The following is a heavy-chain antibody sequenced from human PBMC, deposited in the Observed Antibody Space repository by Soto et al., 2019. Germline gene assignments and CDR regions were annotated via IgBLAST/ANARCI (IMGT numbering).Heavy chain of an antibody. J-gene: IGHJ5*02. V-gene: IGHV4-59*01. CDR2: IYYSGST. CDR3: ARVIVVVVAATAWFDP. D-gene: IGHD2-15*01. CDR1: GGSISSYY. Sequence: SETLSLTCTVSGGSISSYYWSWIRQPPGKGLEWIGYIYYSGSTNYNPSLKSRVTISVDTSKNQFSLKLSSVTAADTAVYYCARVIVVVVAATAWFDPWGQGTLDTVSS.